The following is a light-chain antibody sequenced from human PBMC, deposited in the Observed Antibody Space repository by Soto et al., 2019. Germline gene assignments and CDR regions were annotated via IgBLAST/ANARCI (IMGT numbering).Light chain of an antibody. J-gene: IGKJ5*01. CDR3: QQSLTMPLT. V-gene: IGKV1-39*01. Sequence: DIQMTQSPASLSVSVGDRVTITCRASQSINNYLNWYQQKPGQAPKLLMRSASTLERGVPSRFSGSGSRTDVTLTITNLQPDDFATYYCQQSLTMPLTFGHGTRLDIK. CDR1: QSINNY. CDR2: SAS.